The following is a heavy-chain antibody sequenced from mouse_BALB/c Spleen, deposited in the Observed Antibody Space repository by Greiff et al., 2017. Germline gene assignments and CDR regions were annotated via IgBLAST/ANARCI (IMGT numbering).Heavy chain of an antibody. V-gene: IGHV5-6-5*01. CDR2: ISSGGST. CDR1: GFTFSSYA. D-gene: IGHD2-4*01. CDR3: AREMGSTMITTGAMDY. J-gene: IGHJ4*01. Sequence: EVKLVESGGGLVKPGGSLKLSCAASGFTFSSYAMSWVRQTPEKRLEWVASISSGGSTYYPDSVKGRFTISRDNARNILYLQMSSLRSEDTAMYYCAREMGSTMITTGAMDYWGQGTSVTVSS.